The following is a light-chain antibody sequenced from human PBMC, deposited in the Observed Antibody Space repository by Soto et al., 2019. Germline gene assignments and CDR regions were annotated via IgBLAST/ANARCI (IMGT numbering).Light chain of an antibody. V-gene: IGKV3-15*01. CDR3: QQYNTWPPIT. J-gene: IGKJ5*01. CDR2: GAS. Sequence: IVMTLSPATLSVSQGEGVTLSCRASQSVRSNLAWYQQKPGQAPRLLIYGASTRATGLPARFSGSGSGTDFTLTISSLQSEDFAVYYCQQYNTWPPITFGQGTRLEIK. CDR1: QSVRSN.